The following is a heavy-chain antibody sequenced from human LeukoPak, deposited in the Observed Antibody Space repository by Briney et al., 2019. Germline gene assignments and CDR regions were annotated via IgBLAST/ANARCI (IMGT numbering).Heavy chain of an antibody. CDR2: IYFSGNT. Sequence: SQTLSLTCLVSGGSITSSDYYWSWIRQPPGKGLEWIGYIYFSGNTNYVPSLKSRVSISVDTSKTQFSLRLRSVTAADTAVYYCARSPRREPTGVVHDTFEIWGQGTMVTVSS. CDR3: ARSPRREPTGVVHDTFEI. D-gene: IGHD1-26*01. V-gene: IGHV4-30-4*01. CDR1: GGSITSSDYY. J-gene: IGHJ3*02.